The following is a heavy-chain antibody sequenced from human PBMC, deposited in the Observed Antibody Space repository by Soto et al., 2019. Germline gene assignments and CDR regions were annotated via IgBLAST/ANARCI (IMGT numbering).Heavy chain of an antibody. CDR2: INDYNGNT. CDR3: AIVHVYVTPTTQDV. D-gene: IGHD3-16*01. Sequence: QVQLVQSGAEVKNPGASVKVSCKASGYSFTRYGIGWARQAPGQGLEWMGWINDYNGNTNYAQNLHARPTPTTATSTTTDHMNLRTHSTNDTAISYYAIVHVYVTPTTQDVWGQGTTVTVSS. J-gene: IGHJ6*02. CDR1: GYSFTRYG. V-gene: IGHV1-18*01.